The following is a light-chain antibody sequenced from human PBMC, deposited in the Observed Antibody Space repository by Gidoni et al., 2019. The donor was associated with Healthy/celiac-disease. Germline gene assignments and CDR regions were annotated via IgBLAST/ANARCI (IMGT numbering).Light chain of an antibody. CDR1: RSDVCGYNY. CDR2: GVS. V-gene: IGLV2-8*01. CDR3: RSYAGYNGVV. J-gene: IGLJ2*01. Sequence: HSALTQPPLAPGTPAPSVTISCPSTRSDVCGYNYAPWYQHHPGKAPKLISYGVSRRPAGVPDGFSGSESGNTASLTGSGLQAEDEADFYCRSYAGYNGVVFGGGTKMTVL.